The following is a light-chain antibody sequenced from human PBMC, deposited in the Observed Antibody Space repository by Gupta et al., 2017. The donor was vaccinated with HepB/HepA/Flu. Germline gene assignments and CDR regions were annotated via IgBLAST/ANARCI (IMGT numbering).Light chain of an antibody. CDR1: QSVSSY. CDR2: DAS. Sequence: EIVLTQSPATLSLSPGERATLSCRASQSVSSYLAWYQQKPGQAPRLLMYDASKRATGIPARFSGSGSGTDFTLTISSREPEDFAVYYCQQRSNGPPIFTFGHGTKVDIK. CDR3: QQRSNGPPIFT. J-gene: IGKJ3*01. V-gene: IGKV3-11*01.